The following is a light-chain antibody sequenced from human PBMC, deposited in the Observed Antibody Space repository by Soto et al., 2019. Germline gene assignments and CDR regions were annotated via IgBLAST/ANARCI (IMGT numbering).Light chain of an antibody. Sequence: DIQMTQSPSSLSASVGDRVTITCRASQSISSYLNWYQQKPGPAPKVLIYHASNLQSGVPSRFSGSGSGTEFTLTISSLQPDDFATYYCQQYNSYSFGQGTKV. CDR2: HAS. V-gene: IGKV1-5*01. CDR3: QQYNSYS. J-gene: IGKJ1*01. CDR1: QSISSY.